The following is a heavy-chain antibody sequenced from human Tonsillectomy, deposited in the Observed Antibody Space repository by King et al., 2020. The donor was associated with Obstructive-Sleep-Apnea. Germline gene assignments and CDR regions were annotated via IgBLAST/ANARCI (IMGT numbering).Heavy chain of an antibody. Sequence: VQLVESGGGLVQPGGSLRLSCAASGFTFSSYWMHWVRQAPGRGLVWVSRISDGRSTNYADSVKGRFTISRDNAKNTLYLQMNSLRAEDTAVYYCARDLDQYSSSCGYWGQGTLVTVSS. V-gene: IGHV3-74*01. CDR1: GFTFSSYW. D-gene: IGHD6-13*01. J-gene: IGHJ4*02. CDR2: ISDGRST. CDR3: ARDLDQYSSSCGY.